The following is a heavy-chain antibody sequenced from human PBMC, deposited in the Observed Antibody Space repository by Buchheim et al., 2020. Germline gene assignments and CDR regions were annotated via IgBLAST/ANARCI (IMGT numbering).Heavy chain of an antibody. CDR2: SYYSGST. J-gene: IGHJ4*02. V-gene: IGHV4-39*07. CDR3: AREQGWCSGGSCYYFDY. CDR1: GGSISSSSYY. D-gene: IGHD2-15*01. Sequence: QLQLQESGPGLVKPSETLSLTCTVSGGSISSSSYYWGWIRQPPGKGLEWIGSSYYSGSTYYNPSLKSRVTISEDTSKNQFSLKLSSVTAADTAVYYCAREQGWCSGGSCYYFDYWGQGTL.